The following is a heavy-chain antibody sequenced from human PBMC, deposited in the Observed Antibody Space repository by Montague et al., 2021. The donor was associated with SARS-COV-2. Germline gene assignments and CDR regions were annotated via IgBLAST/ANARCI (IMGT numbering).Heavy chain of an antibody. CDR1: GHTFTNYD. J-gene: IGHJ6*02. D-gene: IGHD2-15*01. Sequence: SVKVSCKASGHTFTNYDINWVRQAPGQGLEWIGWMNPNNDNRGYTQKFEGRVTMTRNTSISTAYMELSSLRSEDTAVYYCARAEYCSGGSCGYYYYGMDVWGQGTSVTVSS. CDR2: MNPNNDNR. V-gene: IGHV1-8*01. CDR3: ARAEYCSGGSCGYYYYGMDV.